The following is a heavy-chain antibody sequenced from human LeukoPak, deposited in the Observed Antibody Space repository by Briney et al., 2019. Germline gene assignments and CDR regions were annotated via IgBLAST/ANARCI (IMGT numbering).Heavy chain of an antibody. V-gene: IGHV4-39*07. D-gene: IGHD2-2*01. CDR3: ARGGKYQLLGPYYYYYYMDV. CDR2: IYYSGST. CDR1: GGSISSSSYY. J-gene: IGHJ6*03. Sequence: SETLSLTCTVSGGSISSSSYYWGWIRQPPGKGLEWIGSIYYSGSTYYNPSLKSRVTISVDTSKNQFSLKLSSVTAADTAVYYCARGGKYQLLGPYYYYYYMDVWGKGTTVTVSS.